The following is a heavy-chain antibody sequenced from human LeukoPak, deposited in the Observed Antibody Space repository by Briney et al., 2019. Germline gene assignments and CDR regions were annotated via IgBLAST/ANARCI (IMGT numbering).Heavy chain of an antibody. J-gene: IGHJ5*02. CDR1: GGSISSSSYY. D-gene: IGHD3-22*01. CDR3: ARDLSRAYYYDSSGYFNWFDP. CDR2: IYYSGST. V-gene: IGHV4-61*01. Sequence: SETLSLTCTVSGGSISSSSYYWGWIRQPPGKGLEWIGYIYYSGSTNYNPSLKSRVAISVDTSKNQFSLKLSSVTAADTAVYYCARDLSRAYYYDSSGYFNWFDPWGQGTLVTVSS.